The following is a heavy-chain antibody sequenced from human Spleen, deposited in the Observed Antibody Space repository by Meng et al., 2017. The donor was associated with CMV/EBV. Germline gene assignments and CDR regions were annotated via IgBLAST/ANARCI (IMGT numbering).Heavy chain of an antibody. CDR3: TTSGLLY. V-gene: IGHV3-15*01. J-gene: IGHJ4*02. CDR1: GFTFSNAW. CDR2: IKSKPDGGTT. D-gene: IGHD6-25*01. Sequence: LSWEVSGFTFSNAWMTWVRQAPGRGLEWVGLIKSKPDGGTTDFAAPVKGRFTLSRDDSKNTVYLHMNSLKTEDTAVYYCTTSGLLYWGQGTLVTVSS.